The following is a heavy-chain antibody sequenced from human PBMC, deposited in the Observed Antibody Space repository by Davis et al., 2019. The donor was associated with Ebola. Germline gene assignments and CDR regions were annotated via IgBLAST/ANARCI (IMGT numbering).Heavy chain of an antibody. CDR2: ISSSSSTI. CDR3: ARGGSSSSLRVYGMDV. D-gene: IGHD6-6*01. J-gene: IGHJ6*04. Sequence: PGGSLRLSCAAPGFTFSSYSMNWVRQAPGKGLEWVSYISSSSSTIYYADSVKGRFTISRDNAKNSLYLQMNSLRDEDTAVYYCARGGSSSSLRVYGMDVWGKGTTVTVSS. CDR1: GFTFSSYS. V-gene: IGHV3-48*02.